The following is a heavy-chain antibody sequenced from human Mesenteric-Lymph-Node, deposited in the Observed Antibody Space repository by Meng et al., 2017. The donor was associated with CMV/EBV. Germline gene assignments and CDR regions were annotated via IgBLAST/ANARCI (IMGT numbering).Heavy chain of an antibody. Sequence: SVKVSCKASGTIFSSFGISWVRQAPGQRLEWMGGIVPDVGTPNYAPKFQGRVTITADKSTSTVYMELSSLRSEDTALYYCARPLERMAESGPLDYWGQGTLVTVSS. J-gene: IGHJ4*02. D-gene: IGHD2-8*01. V-gene: IGHV1-69*06. CDR3: ARPLERMAESGPLDY. CDR2: IVPDVGTP. CDR1: GTIFSSFG.